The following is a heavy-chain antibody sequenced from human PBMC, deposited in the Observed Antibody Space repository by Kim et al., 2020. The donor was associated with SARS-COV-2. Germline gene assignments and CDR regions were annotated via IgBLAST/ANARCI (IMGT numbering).Heavy chain of an antibody. V-gene: IGHV4-30-2*01. J-gene: IGHJ4*02. CDR1: GGSISSGGYS. D-gene: IGHD6-6*01. CDR3: ASEGSIADTYFDY. CDR2: IYHSGST. Sequence: SETLSLTCAVSGGSISSGGYSWSWIRQPPGKGLEWIGYIYHSGSTYYNPSLKSRVTISVDRSKNQFSLKLSSVTAADTAVYYCASEGSIADTYFDYWGQGTLVTVSS.